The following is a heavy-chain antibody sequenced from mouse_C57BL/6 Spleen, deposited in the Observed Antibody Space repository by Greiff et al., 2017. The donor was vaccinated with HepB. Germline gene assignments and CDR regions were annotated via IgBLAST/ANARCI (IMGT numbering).Heavy chain of an antibody. J-gene: IGHJ2*01. CDR3: ARLNYFDY. CDR2: TNPNNGGT. CDR1: GYTFTDYY. Sequence: EVQLQQSGPELVKPGASVKISCKASGYTFTDYYMNWVKQSHGKSLEWIGDTNPNNGGTSYNQKFKGKATLTVDKSSSTAYMELRSLTSEDSAVYYCARLNYFDYWGQGTTLTVSS. V-gene: IGHV1-26*01.